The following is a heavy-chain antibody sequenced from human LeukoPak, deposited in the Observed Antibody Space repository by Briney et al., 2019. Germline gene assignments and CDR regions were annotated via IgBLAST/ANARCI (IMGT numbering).Heavy chain of an antibody. D-gene: IGHD4-17*01. Sequence: GTSVKVSCKASGFTFTSSAMQWVRQARGQRLEWIGWIVVGSGNTNYAQKFQERVTITRDMSTSTAYMELSSLRSEDTAVYYCAADLSVYYGDYGYYYYGMDVWGQGTTVTVSS. J-gene: IGHJ6*02. V-gene: IGHV1-58*02. CDR2: IVVGSGNT. CDR1: GFTFTSSA. CDR3: AADLSVYYGDYGYYYYGMDV.